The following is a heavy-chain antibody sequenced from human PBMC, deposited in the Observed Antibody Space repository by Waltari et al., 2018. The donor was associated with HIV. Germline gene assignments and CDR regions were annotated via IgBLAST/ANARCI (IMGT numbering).Heavy chain of an antibody. CDR1: GFTFSSYS. V-gene: IGHV3-48*02. D-gene: IGHD7-27*01. J-gene: IGHJ4*02. Sequence: EVQLVESGGGLVQPGGSLRLSCAASGFTFSSYSMNWVRQAQGKGLGWISYISSSSSTIYYADSVKGRFTVSRDNAKNSLYLQMNSLRDEDTAVYYCARGSARLWDFDYWGQGTLVTVSS. CDR2: ISSSSSTI. CDR3: ARGSARLWDFDY.